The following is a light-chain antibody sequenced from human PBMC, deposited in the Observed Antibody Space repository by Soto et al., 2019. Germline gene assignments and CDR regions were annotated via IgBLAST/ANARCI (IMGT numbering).Light chain of an antibody. CDR2: ATS. V-gene: IGKV1-5*03. CDR1: QRIGGW. Sequence: GDRVTITCRASQRIGGWLAWYQQKAGKAPKVLIYATSTLQSGVPSRFSGSGSGTQFTLTISSLQPDDSATYYCQQYNTWWTFGQGTKVEVK. J-gene: IGKJ1*01. CDR3: QQYNTWWT.